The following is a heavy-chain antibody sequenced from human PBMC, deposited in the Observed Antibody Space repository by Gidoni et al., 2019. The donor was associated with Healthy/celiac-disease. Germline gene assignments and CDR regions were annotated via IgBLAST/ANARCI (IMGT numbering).Heavy chain of an antibody. CDR3: ARLSTDYLEWFRPYFDY. V-gene: IGHV3-7*03. CDR1: GFTFSSYW. D-gene: IGHD3-9*01. J-gene: IGHJ4*02. CDR2: RKKDGSEK. Sequence: EVQLVESGGGLVQPGGSLRLSCAASGFTFSSYWMSWVRQAPGKGLEWVATRKKDGSEKDYVDSVKGRLTISRDNAKNSMYLKMNSLRAEETAVYYCARLSTDYLEWFRPYFDYWGQGTLVTVSS.